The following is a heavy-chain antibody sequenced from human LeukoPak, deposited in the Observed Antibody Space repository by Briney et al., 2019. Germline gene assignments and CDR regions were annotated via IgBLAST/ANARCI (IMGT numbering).Heavy chain of an antibody. CDR2: ISPSGDRT. Sequence: GGSLRLSCAASGFTFTNHPMHWVRQTSGKRLEYVSAISPSGDRTWYADSVRGRFTISRDNSKNTMYLQMGSLRPEDMGVYYCAKDQQRFLEWSPSDYWGQGTLVTVSS. V-gene: IGHV3-64*02. D-gene: IGHD3-3*01. J-gene: IGHJ4*02. CDR3: AKDQQRFLEWSPSDY. CDR1: GFTFTNHP.